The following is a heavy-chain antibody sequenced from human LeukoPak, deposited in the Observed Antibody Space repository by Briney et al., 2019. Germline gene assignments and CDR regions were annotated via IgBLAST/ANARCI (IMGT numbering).Heavy chain of an antibody. J-gene: IGHJ4*02. V-gene: IGHV3-33*06. CDR3: AKDSSAKGFDY. CDR1: GFTFSSYG. CDR2: IWYDGSNK. Sequence: PGGSLRLSCAASGFTFSSYGMHWVRQAPGEGLEWVAVIWYDGSNKYYADSVKGRFTISRDNSKNTLYLQMNSLRAEDTAVYYCAKDSSAKGFDYWGQGTLVTVSS.